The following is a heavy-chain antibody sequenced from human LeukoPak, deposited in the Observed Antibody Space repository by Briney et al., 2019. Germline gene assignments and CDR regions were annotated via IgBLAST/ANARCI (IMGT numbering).Heavy chain of an antibody. J-gene: IGHJ4*02. Sequence: GESLKISCKGSGYSFTTYWIGWVRQMPGKGLEWMGIIYPGDSDTRYSPSFQDQVTMSADKSISIAYLQWSSLKASDTAIYYCARRGRSSNYFDYWGQGTLVTVSS. V-gene: IGHV5-51*01. CDR2: IYPGDSDT. D-gene: IGHD6-6*01. CDR3: ARRGRSSNYFDY. CDR1: GYSFTTYW.